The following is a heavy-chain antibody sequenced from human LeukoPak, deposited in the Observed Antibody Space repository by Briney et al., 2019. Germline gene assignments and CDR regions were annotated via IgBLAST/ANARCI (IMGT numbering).Heavy chain of an antibody. CDR2: INPNSGGT. D-gene: IGHD2-15*01. CDR3: ARGVGAYCSDGYCYPHYFDY. Sequence: ASVKVSCKASGYSFTGNYMHWVRQAPGQGLEWMGWINPNSGGTNNAQKFQGRVTMTRDTSISTAHMELTGLTSDDTAVYYCARGVGAYCSDGYCYPHYFDYWGQGTLVTVSS. V-gene: IGHV1-2*02. J-gene: IGHJ4*02. CDR1: GYSFTGNY.